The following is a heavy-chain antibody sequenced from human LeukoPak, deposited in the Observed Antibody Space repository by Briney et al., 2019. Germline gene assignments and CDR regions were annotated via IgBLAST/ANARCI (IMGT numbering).Heavy chain of an antibody. Sequence: SETLSLTCAVSGYSISRDFYWGWIRQPPGKGLEWIGSIYHSGSTYYNPSLESRVTISLDTSKNQFSLKLSSVTAADTAMYYCARGQRWLQYDNAFDIWGQGTMVIVSS. CDR1: GYSISRDFY. D-gene: IGHD5-24*01. CDR2: IYHSGST. V-gene: IGHV4-38-2*01. J-gene: IGHJ3*02. CDR3: ARGQRWLQYDNAFDI.